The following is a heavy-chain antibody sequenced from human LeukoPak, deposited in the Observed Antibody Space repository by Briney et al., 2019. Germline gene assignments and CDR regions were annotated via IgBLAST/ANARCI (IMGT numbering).Heavy chain of an antibody. CDR3: ARDPAYYYDSSGYFQDQY. CDR2: IRYDGSNK. Sequence: GGSLRLSCAASGFTFSSYGMHWVRQAPGKGLEWVAFIRYDGSNKYYADSVKGRFTISRDNAKNSLYLQMNSLRAEDTAVYYCARDPAYYYDSSGYFQDQYWGQGTLVTVSS. J-gene: IGHJ4*02. CDR1: GFTFSSYG. D-gene: IGHD3-22*01. V-gene: IGHV3-30*02.